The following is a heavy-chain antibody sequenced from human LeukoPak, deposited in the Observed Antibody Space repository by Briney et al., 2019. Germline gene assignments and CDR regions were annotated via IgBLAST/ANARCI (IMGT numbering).Heavy chain of an antibody. V-gene: IGHV4-59*01. Sequence: SETLSLTCTVSGGSISGYYWNWIRQSPEKGLEWIGYTYHTGTINYNPSLKTRVTMSMDTSKNQISLRLSSVTAADTAVYYCAKSKSLGLQYFDNWGQGTLATVSS. CDR1: GGSISGYY. CDR3: AKSKSLGLQYFDN. J-gene: IGHJ4*02. CDR2: TYHTGTI. D-gene: IGHD1-7*01.